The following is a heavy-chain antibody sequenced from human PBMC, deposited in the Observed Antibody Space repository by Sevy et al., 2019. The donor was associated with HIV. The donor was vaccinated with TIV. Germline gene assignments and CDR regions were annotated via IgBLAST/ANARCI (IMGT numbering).Heavy chain of an antibody. Sequence: GGSLGLSCAASGFRFSSYGMNWVRQAPGKGLEWVAFLPYDGSKEDYAASVKGRFTISRDNSKNTLYLQMNSLRVEDTAVYYCTKDMVTFGGIIANSPGGFDIWGQGTMVTVSS. CDR1: GFRFSSYG. CDR3: TKDMVTFGGIIANSPGGFDI. CDR2: LPYDGSKE. V-gene: IGHV3-30*02. D-gene: IGHD3-16*02. J-gene: IGHJ3*02.